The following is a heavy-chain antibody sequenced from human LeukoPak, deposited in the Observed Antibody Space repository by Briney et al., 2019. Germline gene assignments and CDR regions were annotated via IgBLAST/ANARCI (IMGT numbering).Heavy chain of an antibody. J-gene: IGHJ4*02. V-gene: IGHV4-59*01. CDR2: IYYSGST. D-gene: IGHD5-18*01. Sequence: SETLSLTCTVSGGSISSYYWSWIRQPPGKGLEWIGYIYYSGSTNYNPSLKRRVTISVDTSKNQFSLKLSSVTAADTAVYYCARVDTAMVTAWGQGTLVTVSS. CDR3: ARVDTAMVTA. CDR1: GGSISSYY.